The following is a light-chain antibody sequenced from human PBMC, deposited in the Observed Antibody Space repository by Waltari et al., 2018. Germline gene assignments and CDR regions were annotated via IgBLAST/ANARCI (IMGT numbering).Light chain of an antibody. V-gene: IGKV3-20*01. CDR1: QTVRTTY. Sequence: EVVLTQSPDTLSLSPGERATLSCRASQTVRTTYLAWYQQNPGHASTLRGYGASSMATGIPDRFSGSGSGTDFSLTISSLEPEDCAVYYCQQYDISPLTFGGGTKVEIK. CDR2: GAS. CDR3: QQYDISPLT. J-gene: IGKJ4*01.